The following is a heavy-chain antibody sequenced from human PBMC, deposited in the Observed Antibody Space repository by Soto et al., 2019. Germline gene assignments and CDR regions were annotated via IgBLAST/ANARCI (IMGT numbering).Heavy chain of an antibody. CDR2: IIPIFGTA. J-gene: IGHJ6*02. CDR1: GGTFSSYA. CDR3: ARVERRGTSQQPDYYGMDV. D-gene: IGHD1-1*01. V-gene: IGHV1-69*01. Sequence: QVQLVQSGAEVKKPGSSVKVSCKASGGTFSSYAISWVRQAPGQGLEWMGGIIPIFGTANYAQKFQGRVTITADESTSTAYMELSSLRSEDTAVYYCARVERRGTSQQPDYYGMDVWGQGTTVTVSS.